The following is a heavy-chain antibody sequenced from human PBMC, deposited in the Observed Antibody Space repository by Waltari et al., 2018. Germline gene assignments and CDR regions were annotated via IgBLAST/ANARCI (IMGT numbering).Heavy chain of an antibody. D-gene: IGHD5-12*01. CDR2: IYYSGST. CDR1: GGSISSYY. V-gene: IGHV4-59*01. CDR3: ARGGMATSDY. J-gene: IGHJ4*02. Sequence: QVQLQESGPGLVKPSETLSLTCTVSGGSISSYYWSWIRQPPGKGLEWIGYIYYSGSTNYNPSLKSRVTISVDTSKNQFSLKLSSVTAADTAVYYCARGGMATSDYWGQGTLVTVSS.